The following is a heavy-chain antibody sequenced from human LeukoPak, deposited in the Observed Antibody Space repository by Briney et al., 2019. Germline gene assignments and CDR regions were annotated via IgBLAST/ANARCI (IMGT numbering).Heavy chain of an antibody. J-gene: IGHJ4*02. CDR1: GFTFSSYA. Sequence: PGGSLRLSCADSGFTFSSYAMSWVRQAPGKGLEWVSLISSSGRTHYAGSVQGRFTMSRDNSKNTLSLHMNSLRAEDTAVYYCARDLDSSGYYHVVDSWGQGALVTVSS. CDR2: ISSSGRT. D-gene: IGHD3-22*01. CDR3: ARDLDSSGYYHVVDS. V-gene: IGHV3-23*01.